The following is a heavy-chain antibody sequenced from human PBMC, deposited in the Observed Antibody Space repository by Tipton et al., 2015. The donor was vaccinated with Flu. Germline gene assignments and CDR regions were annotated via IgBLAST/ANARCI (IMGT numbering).Heavy chain of an antibody. Sequence: TLSLTCTVSGGSMSSFYWSWIRQPAGKGLEWIGRMYTSGTAKYHPSFKSRVTMSVDTSKNQFSLKLSSVTAADTAFYYCARGSSSGTYMIFDFWGLGTLVTVSS. CDR3: ARGSSSGTYMIFDF. D-gene: IGHD3-10*01. J-gene: IGHJ4*02. CDR2: MYTSGTA. V-gene: IGHV4-4*07. CDR1: GGSMSSFY.